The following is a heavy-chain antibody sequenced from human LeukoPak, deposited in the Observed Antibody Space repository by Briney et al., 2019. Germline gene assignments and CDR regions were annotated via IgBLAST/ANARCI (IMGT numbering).Heavy chain of an antibody. V-gene: IGHV4-61*01. CDR2: IYYSGST. Sequence: SETLSLTCTVSGGSVSSGSYYWSWIRQPPGKGLEWIGYIYYSGSTNYNPSLKSRITISVDTSKNQFSLKLSSVTAADTAVYYCARDRIAARLNYYYGMDVWGQGTTVTVSS. CDR1: GGSVSSGSYY. CDR3: ARDRIAARLNYYYGMDV. D-gene: IGHD6-6*01. J-gene: IGHJ6*02.